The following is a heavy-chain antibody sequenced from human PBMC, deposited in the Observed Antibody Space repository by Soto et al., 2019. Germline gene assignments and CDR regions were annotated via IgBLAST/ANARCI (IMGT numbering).Heavy chain of an antibody. J-gene: IGHJ4*02. D-gene: IGHD3-9*01. CDR1: GLSLSTPPVG. V-gene: IGHV2-5*02. CDR2: IYWDDDR. CDR3: AQSTPFDFKGYYFDY. Sequence: SCPTLVNPTQPLTLTCPLSGLSLSTPPVGVGWIRQPPAQALNWLALIYWDDDRRYKPSLTNRLTIPKETSGVATGLTMPNMDPVDTATYYCAQSTPFDFKGYYFDYWSPGILVTVAS.